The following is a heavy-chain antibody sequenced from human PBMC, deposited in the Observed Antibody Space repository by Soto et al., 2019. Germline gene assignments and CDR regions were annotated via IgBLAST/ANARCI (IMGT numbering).Heavy chain of an antibody. J-gene: IGHJ5*02. CDR2: INVYNGNT. Sequence: ASVKVSCKASGYTFTNYGISWVRQAPGQRIEWMGWINVYNGNTKYAQKVQGRVTMTTDTSTSTAYMELRSLRSDDTAVYYCARGVGSGSYYNQYNWFDPWGQGTLVTVSS. CDR1: GYTFTNYG. D-gene: IGHD3-10*01. CDR3: ARGVGSGSYYNQYNWFDP. V-gene: IGHV1-18*01.